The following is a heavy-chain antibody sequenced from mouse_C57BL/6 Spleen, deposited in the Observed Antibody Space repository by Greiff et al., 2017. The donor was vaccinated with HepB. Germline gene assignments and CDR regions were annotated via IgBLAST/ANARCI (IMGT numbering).Heavy chain of an antibody. CDR3: ARDYYGTLYYFDY. CDR1: GFTFSSYT. Sequence: EVKLEESGGGLVKPGGSLKLSCAASGFTFSSYTMSWVRQTPEKRLEWVATISGGGGNTYYPDSVKGRFTIYRDNAKNTLYLQMSSLRSEDTALYYCARDYYGTLYYFDYWGQGTTLTVSS. V-gene: IGHV5-9*01. J-gene: IGHJ2*01. CDR2: ISGGGGNT. D-gene: IGHD1-1*01.